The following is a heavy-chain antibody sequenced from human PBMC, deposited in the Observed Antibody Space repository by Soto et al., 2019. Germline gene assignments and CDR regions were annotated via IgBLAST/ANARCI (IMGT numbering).Heavy chain of an antibody. Sequence: QVQLQESGPGLVKPSQTLSLTCTFSGGSISNFGYFWSWLRQPPGKGLEWNGFIYHTGTTYYNSSLSSRVSISIDTSKSPFALKLNSVTAADTAVYYCTRVMASRQNWRDTWGQGTLVTVSP. J-gene: IGHJ5*02. CDR2: IYHTGTT. V-gene: IGHV4-30-4*01. D-gene: IGHD5-12*01. CDR1: GGSISNFGYF. CDR3: TRVMASRQNWRDT.